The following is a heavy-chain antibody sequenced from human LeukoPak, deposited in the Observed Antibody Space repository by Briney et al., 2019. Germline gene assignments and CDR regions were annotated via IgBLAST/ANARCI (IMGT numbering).Heavy chain of an antibody. CDR3: ARGGYGDPYYFDY. J-gene: IGHJ4*02. D-gene: IGHD4-17*01. Sequence: PGGSLRLSCAASGFTVSSNYMSWVRQAPGKGLEWVSVIYSGGSTYYADSGKGRFTISRDNSKNTLYLQMNSLRAEDTAVYYCARGGYGDPYYFDYWGQGTLVTVSS. CDR1: GFTVSSNY. CDR2: IYSGGST. V-gene: IGHV3-53*01.